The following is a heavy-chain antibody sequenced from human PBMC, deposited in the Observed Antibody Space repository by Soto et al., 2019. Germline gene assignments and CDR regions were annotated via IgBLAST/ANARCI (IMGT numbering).Heavy chain of an antibody. Sequence: SGPTLVNPTQTLILTCTFSGFSLSTSGMCVSWIRQPPGKALEWLARIDWDDDKYYNTSLKTRLTISKDTSKNQVVLTMTNMDPVDTATYYCARTAIVGATKDFDYWGQGTLVTVSS. CDR1: GFSLSTSGMC. CDR3: ARTAIVGATKDFDY. CDR2: IDWDDDK. D-gene: IGHD1-26*01. J-gene: IGHJ4*02. V-gene: IGHV2-70*11.